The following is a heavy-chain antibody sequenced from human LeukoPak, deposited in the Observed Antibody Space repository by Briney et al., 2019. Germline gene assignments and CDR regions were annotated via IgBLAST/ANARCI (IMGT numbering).Heavy chain of an antibody. Sequence: ASVKVSCKASGYTFSGNFMHWVRQAPGQGLEWMGWINPKNGDTNYAQKFQGRVTMTRDTSISTVYMELNRLTSDDTALYYCARVGYCSGDRCYLHFDYWGQGTLVTVSS. CDR3: ARVGYCSGDRCYLHFDY. V-gene: IGHV1-2*02. D-gene: IGHD2-15*01. CDR1: GYTFSGNF. CDR2: INPKNGDT. J-gene: IGHJ4*02.